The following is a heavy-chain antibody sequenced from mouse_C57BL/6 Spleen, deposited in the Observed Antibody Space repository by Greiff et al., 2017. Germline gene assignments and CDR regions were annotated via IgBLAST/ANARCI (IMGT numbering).Heavy chain of an antibody. Sequence: QVQLQQSGAELVRPGTSVKVSCKASGYAFTNYLIEWVKQRPGQGLEWIGVINPGSGGTNYNEKFKGKATLTADKSSSTAYMQLSSLTSEDSAVYFCASGLYGSSYGWYFDVWGTGTTVTVSS. CDR2: INPGSGGT. J-gene: IGHJ1*03. CDR3: ASGLYGSSYGWYFDV. CDR1: GYAFTNYL. V-gene: IGHV1-54*01. D-gene: IGHD1-1*01.